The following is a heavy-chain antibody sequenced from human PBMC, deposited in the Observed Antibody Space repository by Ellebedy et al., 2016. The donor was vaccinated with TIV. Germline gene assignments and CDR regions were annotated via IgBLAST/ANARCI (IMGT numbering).Heavy chain of an antibody. CDR3: AKDLFSSGWDFDY. CDR2: ISSSSSTI. V-gene: IGHV3-48*04. Sequence: GESLKISXAASGFTFSSYSMNWVRQAPGKGLEWVSYISSSSSTIYYADSVKGRFTISRDNAKNSLYLQMNSLRAEDTAVYYCAKDLFSSGWDFDYWGQGTLVTVSS. D-gene: IGHD6-19*01. CDR1: GFTFSSYS. J-gene: IGHJ4*02.